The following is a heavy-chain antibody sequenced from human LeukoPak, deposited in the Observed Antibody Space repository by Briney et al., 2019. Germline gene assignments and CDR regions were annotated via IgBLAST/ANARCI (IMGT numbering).Heavy chain of an antibody. CDR2: INIDSITV. CDR1: GFPFSTYS. V-gene: IGHV3-48*01. J-gene: IGHJ4*02. Sequence: PGGSLRLSCAASGFPFSTYSIHWVRQAPGKGLEWVSYINIDSITVNYADSVKGRFTISRDNAKNSLYLQMNSLRAEDTAVYYCSTAKFDNWGQGTLVTVSS. CDR3: STAKFDN.